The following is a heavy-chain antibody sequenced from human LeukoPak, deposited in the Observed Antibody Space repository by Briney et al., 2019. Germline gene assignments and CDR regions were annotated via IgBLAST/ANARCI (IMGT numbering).Heavy chain of an antibody. CDR1: GFSLSTSGMC. V-gene: IGHV2-70*11. J-gene: IGHJ4*02. Sequence: SGPALVKPTQTLTLTCTFSGFSLSTSGMCVSWIRQPPGEALEWLARIDWDDDKYYSTSLKTRLTISKDTSKNQVVLTMTNMDPVDTATYYCARISYYYASGRAIFFDYWGQGTLVTVSS. D-gene: IGHD3-10*01. CDR2: IDWDDDK. CDR3: ARISYYYASGRAIFFDY.